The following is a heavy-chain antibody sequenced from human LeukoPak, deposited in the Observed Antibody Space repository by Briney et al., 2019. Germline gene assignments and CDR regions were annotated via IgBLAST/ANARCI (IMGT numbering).Heavy chain of an antibody. Sequence: PGGSLRLSCAASGFTFSSYSMNWVRQAPGKGLEWVANIKQDGSEKYYVDSVKGRFTISRDNAKNSLYLQMNSLRAEDTAVYYCARGLQLLRFDYWGQGTLVTVSS. CDR3: ARGLQLLRFDY. D-gene: IGHD2-2*01. V-gene: IGHV3-7*01. CDR1: GFTFSSYS. J-gene: IGHJ4*02. CDR2: IKQDGSEK.